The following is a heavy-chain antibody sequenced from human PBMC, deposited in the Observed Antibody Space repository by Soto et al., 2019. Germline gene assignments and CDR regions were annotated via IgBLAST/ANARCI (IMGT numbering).Heavy chain of an antibody. Sequence: GGSLRLSCAASGFTFSNAWMNWVRQAPGKGLEWVGRIKSKTDGGTTDYAAPVKGRFTISRDDSKNTLYLQMNSLKTEVTAVYYCTTVWFGEFLEGPDPWGQGSLVTGSS. J-gene: IGHJ5*02. CDR3: TTVWFGEFLEGPDP. D-gene: IGHD3-10*01. V-gene: IGHV3-15*07. CDR1: GFTFSNAW. CDR2: IKSKTDGGTT.